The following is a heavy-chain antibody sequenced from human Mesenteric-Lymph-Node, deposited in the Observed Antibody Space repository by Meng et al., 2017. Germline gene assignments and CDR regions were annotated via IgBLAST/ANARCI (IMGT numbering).Heavy chain of an antibody. CDR3: ARDPAAFDF. CDR2: TYYKSKWYN. Sequence: QVQWPPPGPGPGKPSPPPPPTVAISGDSVSTNSAAWNWIRQSPSGGLEWLGRTYYKSKWYNDYAESVKSRITINPDTSKNQFSLQLNSVTPEDTAVYYCARDPAAFDFWGQGILVTVSS. J-gene: IGHJ4*02. CDR1: GDSVSTNSAA. D-gene: IGHD6-25*01. V-gene: IGHV6-1*01.